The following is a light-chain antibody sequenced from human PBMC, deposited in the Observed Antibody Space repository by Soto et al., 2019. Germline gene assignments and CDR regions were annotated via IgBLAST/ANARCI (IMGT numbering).Light chain of an antibody. V-gene: IGKV3-20*01. J-gene: IGKJ3*01. CDR1: QSVSSTY. Sequence: EIVLTQSPGTLSLSPGERATLSCRASQSVSSTYLAWYQQKPGQAPRLLIYDASRRATGIPDRFSGSGSGTEFTLTISRLEPEDFAVYYCQQYGSSPGLFTLGPGTKVDIK. CDR2: DAS. CDR3: QQYGSSPGLFT.